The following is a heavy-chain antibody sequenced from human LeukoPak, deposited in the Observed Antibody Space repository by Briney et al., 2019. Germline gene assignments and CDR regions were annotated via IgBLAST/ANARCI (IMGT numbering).Heavy chain of an antibody. J-gene: IGHJ4*02. Sequence: GGPLRLSCAASGFTFSSYSMNWVRQAPGKGLEWVSYISSSSSTIYYADSVKGRFTISRDNAKNSLYLQMNSLRAEDTAVYYCAREGIYYDFWSGYYTPFDYWGQGTLVTVSS. CDR3: AREGIYYDFWSGYYTPFDY. CDR2: ISSSSSTI. CDR1: GFTFSSYS. D-gene: IGHD3-3*01. V-gene: IGHV3-48*01.